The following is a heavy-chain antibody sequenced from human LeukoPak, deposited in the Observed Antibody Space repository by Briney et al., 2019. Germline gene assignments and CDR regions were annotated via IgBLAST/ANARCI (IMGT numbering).Heavy chain of an antibody. CDR1: GYTFTSYG. Sequence: ASVKASCKASGYTFTSYGISWVRQAPGQGLEWMGWISAYNGNTNYAQKLQGRVTMTTDTSTSTAYMELRSLRSDDTAVYYCARETYYYDSSGYQYYMDVWGKGTTVTVSS. CDR3: ARETYYYDSSGYQYYMDV. V-gene: IGHV1-18*01. D-gene: IGHD3-22*01. CDR2: ISAYNGNT. J-gene: IGHJ6*03.